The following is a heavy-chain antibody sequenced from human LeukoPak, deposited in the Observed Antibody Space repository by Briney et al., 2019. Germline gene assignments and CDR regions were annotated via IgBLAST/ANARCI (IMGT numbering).Heavy chain of an antibody. CDR1: GYTFTGYY. CDR3: ARDYYGSGSRNWFDP. Sequence: ASVKVSCKASGYTFTGYYMHWVRQAPGQGLEWMGRINPNSGGTNYAQKFQGRVTTTRDTSISTAYMELSRLRSDDTAVYYCARDYYGSGSRNWFDPWGQGTLVTVSS. J-gene: IGHJ5*02. V-gene: IGHV1-2*06. CDR2: INPNSGGT. D-gene: IGHD3-10*01.